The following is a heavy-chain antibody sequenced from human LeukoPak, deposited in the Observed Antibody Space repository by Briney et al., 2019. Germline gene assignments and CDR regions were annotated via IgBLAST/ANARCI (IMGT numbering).Heavy chain of an antibody. D-gene: IGHD2-2*01. V-gene: IGHV4-34*01. CDR3: ARISPATGDIVVVPATIDY. J-gene: IGHJ4*02. Sequence: PSETLSLTCTVSGGSISSYYWSWIRQPPGKGLEWIGEINHSGSTNYNPSLKSRVTISVDTSKNQFSLKLSSVTAADTAVYYCARISPATGDIVVVPATIDYWGQGTLVTVSS. CDR1: GGSISSYY. CDR2: INHSGST.